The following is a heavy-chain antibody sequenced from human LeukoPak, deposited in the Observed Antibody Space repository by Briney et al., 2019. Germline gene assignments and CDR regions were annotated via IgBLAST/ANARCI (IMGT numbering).Heavy chain of an antibody. CDR2: INHSGSS. V-gene: IGHV4-34*01. D-gene: IGHD5-18*01. CDR1: GGSFSAYY. CDR3: APRGDIEHSYVYGKWFDP. Sequence: SETLSLTCAVYGGSFSAYYWTWIRQPQGKGLGWIGEINHSGSSNYNSSLRSRVTISVDTSYKQFSLRLSSVTAADTAVYYCAPRGDIEHSYVYGKWFDPWGQGTRVTVSS. J-gene: IGHJ5*02.